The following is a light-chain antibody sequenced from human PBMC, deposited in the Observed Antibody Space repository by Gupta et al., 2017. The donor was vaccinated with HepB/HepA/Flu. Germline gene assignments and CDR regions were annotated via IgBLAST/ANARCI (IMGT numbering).Light chain of an antibody. CDR3: SSRDSSGNHVV. Sequence: SSELTQDPAVSVALGQTVRITCQRNSLRSYFASWYQQKPGQAPILVIYNNNNRPSGIPDRFSGSSSGNTVSLTITGTQADDEADYYCSSRDSSGNHVVFGGGIKLTVL. CDR1: SLRSYF. CDR2: NNN. J-gene: IGLJ2*01. V-gene: IGLV3-19*01.